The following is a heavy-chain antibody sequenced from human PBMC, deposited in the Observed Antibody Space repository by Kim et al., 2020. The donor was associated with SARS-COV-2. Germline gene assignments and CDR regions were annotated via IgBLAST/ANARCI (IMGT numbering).Heavy chain of an antibody. V-gene: IGHV3-23*01. J-gene: IGHJ4*02. CDR3: AKRHTSAAPQYFDY. CDR1: GFTFSSYG. CDR2: IAASGDYT. Sequence: GGSLRLSCAASGFTFSSYGMTWVRQAPGKGLEWVAAIAASGDYTFYADSVKGRFTISRDSSKNTLFLQMNSLTAEDTAVYYCAKRHTSAAPQYFDYWGQGTLVTGSS. D-gene: IGHD2-2*01.